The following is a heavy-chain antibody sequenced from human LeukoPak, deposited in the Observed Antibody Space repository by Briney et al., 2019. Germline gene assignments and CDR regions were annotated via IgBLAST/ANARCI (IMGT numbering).Heavy chain of an antibody. V-gene: IGHV1-69*13. CDR2: IIPIFGTA. Sequence: SVKVSCKASVGTFSSYAISWVRQAPGQGLEWMGGIIPIFGTANYAQKFQGRVTITADESTSTAYMELSSLRSEDTAVYYCATDSPWDYGGNHYYYYGMDVWGQGTTVTVSS. D-gene: IGHD4-23*01. CDR1: VGTFSSYA. CDR3: ATDSPWDYGGNHYYYYGMDV. J-gene: IGHJ6*02.